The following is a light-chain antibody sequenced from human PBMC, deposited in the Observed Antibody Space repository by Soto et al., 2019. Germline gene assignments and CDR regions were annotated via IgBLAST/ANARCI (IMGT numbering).Light chain of an antibody. V-gene: IGLV2-23*01. CDR2: EDD. J-gene: IGLJ7*01. Sequence: QYVLTQPASVSGSPGQSITISCTGVSGDVGNYNLVSWYQQHPAKAPKLIIYEDDKRPSGVSNRFSGSKSGDTASLTISGLQSEDEAAYYCCSYLGSSTVFGGGTQLTVL. CDR1: SGDVGNYNL. CDR3: CSYLGSSTV.